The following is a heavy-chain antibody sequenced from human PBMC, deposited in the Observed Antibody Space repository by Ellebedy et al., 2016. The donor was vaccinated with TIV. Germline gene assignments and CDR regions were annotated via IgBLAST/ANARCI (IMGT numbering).Heavy chain of an antibody. V-gene: IGHV3-23*01. D-gene: IGHD3-22*01. Sequence: PGGSLRLSCAASGFTFSGYVMSWVRQAPGKGLDWVASILGSGGSTYYADSVKGRFTISRDNSKNTLYLQLSSLRAEDTAVYYCAKDPTFDSSDYYGDYFDFWGQGSLVTVSS. CDR3: AKDPTFDSSDYYGDYFDF. J-gene: IGHJ4*02. CDR1: GFTFSGYV. CDR2: ILGSGGST.